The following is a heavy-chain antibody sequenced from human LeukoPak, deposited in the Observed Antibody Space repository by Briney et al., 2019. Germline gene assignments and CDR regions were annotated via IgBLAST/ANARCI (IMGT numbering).Heavy chain of an antibody. CDR1: GYSISSGYY. CDR2: IYHSGST. V-gene: IGHV4-38-2*02. J-gene: IGHJ6*04. Sequence: SETLSLTCTVSGYSISSGYYWGWIRQPPGKGLEWIGSIYHSGSTYYNPSLKSRVTISVDTSKNQFSLKLSSVTAADTAVYYCARDIGLDVWRKGTTVTVSS. CDR3: ARDIGLDV.